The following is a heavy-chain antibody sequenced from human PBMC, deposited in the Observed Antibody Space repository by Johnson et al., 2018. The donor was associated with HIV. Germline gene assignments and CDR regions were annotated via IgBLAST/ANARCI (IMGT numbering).Heavy chain of an antibody. CDR2: ISSSGSTI. D-gene: IGHD6-13*01. V-gene: IGHV3-11*01. CDR1: GFTVSSNY. CDR3: ASGAAAAPDAFDI. J-gene: IGHJ3*02. Sequence: QMLLVESGGGLIQPGGSMRLSCAASGFTVSSNYMSWIRQAPGKGLEWVSYISSSGSTIYYADSVKGRFTISRDNAKNSLYLQMNSLRAEDTALYHCASGAAAAPDAFDIWGQGTMVTVSS.